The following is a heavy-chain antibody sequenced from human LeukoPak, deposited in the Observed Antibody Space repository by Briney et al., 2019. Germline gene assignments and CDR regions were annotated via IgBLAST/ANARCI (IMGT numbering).Heavy chain of an antibody. D-gene: IGHD3-22*01. V-gene: IGHV3-30*02. CDR2: IRYDGSNK. CDR3: AKLRGYYSNFDL. CDR1: GFTFSSYG. J-gene: IGHJ2*01. Sequence: GESLRLSCAASGFTFSSYGMHWVRQAPGKGLEWVAFIRYDGSNKYYADSVKGRFTISRDNSKNTLYLQMNSLRAEDTAVYYCAKLRGYYSNFDLWGRGTLVTVSS.